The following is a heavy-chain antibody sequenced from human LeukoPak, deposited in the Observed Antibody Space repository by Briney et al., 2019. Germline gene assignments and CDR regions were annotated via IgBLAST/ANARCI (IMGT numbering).Heavy chain of an antibody. CDR2: ISSSSSYI. Sequence: PGGSLRLSCAASGFTFSSYSMNWVRQAPGKGLEWVSSISSSSSYIYYADSVKGRFTISRDNAKNSLYLQMNSLRAEDTAVYYCARDFHSGSSKEYYFDYWGQGTLVTVSS. CDR3: ARDFHSGSSKEYYFDY. D-gene: IGHD1-26*01. J-gene: IGHJ4*02. CDR1: GFTFSSYS. V-gene: IGHV3-21*01.